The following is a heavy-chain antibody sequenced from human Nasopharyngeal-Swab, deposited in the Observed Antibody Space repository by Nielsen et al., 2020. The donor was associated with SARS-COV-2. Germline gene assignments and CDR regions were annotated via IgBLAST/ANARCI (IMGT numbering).Heavy chain of an antibody. V-gene: IGHV3-15*01. D-gene: IGHD6-19*01. CDR3: TTDDNSSGWYSHYFDY. Sequence: GGSLRLSCAASGFTFSNAWISWVRQAPGKGLEGVGRIKSKTDGGPTDYAAPVKGRFTISRDDSKNTLYLQMNSLKTEDTAVYYCTTDDNSSGWYSHYFDYWGQGTLVTVSS. J-gene: IGHJ4*02. CDR1: GFTFSNAW. CDR2: IKSKTDGGPT.